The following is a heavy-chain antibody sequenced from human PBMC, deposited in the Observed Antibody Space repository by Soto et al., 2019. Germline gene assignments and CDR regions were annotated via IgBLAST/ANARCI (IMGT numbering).Heavy chain of an antibody. CDR1: GFTFSSYG. V-gene: IGHV3-33*01. CDR2: IWYDGSNK. Sequence: QVQLVESGGGVVQPGRSLRLSCAASGFTFSSYGMHWVRQAPGKGLEWVAVIWYDGSNKYYADSVKGRFTISRDNSKNTLYLQMNSLRADDTAVYYCARGTITMVRGVIITDGMDVWGQGTTVTVSS. J-gene: IGHJ6*02. CDR3: ARGTITMVRGVIITDGMDV. D-gene: IGHD3-10*01.